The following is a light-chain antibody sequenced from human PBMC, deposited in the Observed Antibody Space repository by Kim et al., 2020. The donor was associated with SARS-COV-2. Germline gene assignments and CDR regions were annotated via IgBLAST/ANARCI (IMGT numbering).Light chain of an antibody. CDR3: QQRRSWPLT. CDR1: QSVSSY. Sequence: EIVLTQSPATLSLSPGERATLSCRASQSVSSYLAWYQLKPGQATRLLICDASNRATGIPARFTGSGSGTDFTLTISSLEPDDFAVYFCQQRRSWPLTFGGGTKVDIK. J-gene: IGKJ4*01. V-gene: IGKV3-11*01. CDR2: DAS.